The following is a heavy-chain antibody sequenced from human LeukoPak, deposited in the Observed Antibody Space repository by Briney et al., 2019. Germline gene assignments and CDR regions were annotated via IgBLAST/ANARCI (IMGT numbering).Heavy chain of an antibody. V-gene: IGHV3-21*01. CDR3: ARDIASRGWSLPFDY. D-gene: IGHD6-19*01. CDR2: ISSSSSYI. CDR1: GFTFSSYI. J-gene: IGHJ4*02. Sequence: GGSLRLSCAASGFTFSSYIMNWVRPAPGKGLEWVSSISSSSSYIYYADSVKGRFTISRDNAKNSLYLQMNSLRAEDTDVYYCARDIASRGWSLPFDYWGQGTLVTVSS.